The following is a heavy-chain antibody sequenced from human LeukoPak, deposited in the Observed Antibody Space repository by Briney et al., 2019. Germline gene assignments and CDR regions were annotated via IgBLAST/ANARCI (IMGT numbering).Heavy chain of an antibody. CDR2: IRSKTDGGTT. D-gene: IGHD4-17*01. CDR3: TTEDYGDYVPDY. CDR1: GVTFSKAW. J-gene: IGHJ4*02. V-gene: IGHV3-15*01. Sequence: GGSLRLSCAASGVTFSKAWMSWVRQAPGKGLEWVGQIRSKTDGGTTDYAAPGKGRFTISRDDSKNSLYLLMNSLKTEDTAVYYCTTEDYGDYVPDYWGQGTLVTVSS.